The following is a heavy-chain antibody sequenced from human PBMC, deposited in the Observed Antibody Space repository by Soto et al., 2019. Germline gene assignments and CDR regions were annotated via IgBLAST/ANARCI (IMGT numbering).Heavy chain of an antibody. CDR2: INHSGST. J-gene: IGHJ5*02. CDR1: GGSFSGYY. D-gene: IGHD1-26*01. V-gene: IGHV4-34*01. CDR3: ARVNSGSYNRWFDH. Sequence: QVQLQQWGAGLLKPSETLSLTCAVYGGSFSGYYWSWIRQPPGKGLEWIGEINHSGSTNYNPSLKSRVTISVDTSKHQFSLKLSSVTAAAPAVYYCARVNSGSYNRWFDHGGKGTLVNVSS.